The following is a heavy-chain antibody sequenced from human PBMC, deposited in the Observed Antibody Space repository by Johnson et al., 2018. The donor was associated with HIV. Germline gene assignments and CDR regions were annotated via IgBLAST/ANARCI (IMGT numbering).Heavy chain of an antibody. CDR3: AKDRILSGYGPGAFDI. CDR1: GFTFSSYG. J-gene: IGHJ3*02. V-gene: IGHV3-30*02. D-gene: IGHD5-12*01. CDR2: IRYDGSNK. Sequence: QVQLVESGGGVVQPGGSLRLSCAASGFTFSSYGMHWVRQAPGKGLEWVAFIRYDGSNKYYADSVKGRFTISRDNSKNTLYLQLNSLSAEDTAVYYCAKDRILSGYGPGAFDIWGQGTMVTVSS.